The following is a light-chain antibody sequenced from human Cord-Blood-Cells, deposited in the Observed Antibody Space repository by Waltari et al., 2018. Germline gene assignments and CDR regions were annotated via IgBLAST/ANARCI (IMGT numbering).Light chain of an antibody. CDR1: RSDVGRYNY. CDR3: SSYTSSSTVV. CDR2: EVS. Sequence: QSALTQPASVSGSPGQSITISCTGTRSDVGRYNYVSWYQQPPGKAPKLMIYEVSNRPSGVSNRFPGSKSGDTASLTISGLQAEDEADYYCSSYTSSSTVVFGGGTKLTVL. V-gene: IGLV2-14*01. J-gene: IGLJ2*01.